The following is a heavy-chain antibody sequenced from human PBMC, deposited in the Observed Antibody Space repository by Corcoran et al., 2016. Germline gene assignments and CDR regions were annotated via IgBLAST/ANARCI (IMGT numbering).Heavy chain of an antibody. V-gene: IGHV3-21*01. Sequence: EVQLVESGGGLVKPGGSLRLSCAASGFTFSSYSMNWVRQAPGKGLEWVSSISSSSSYIYYADSVKGRFTISRDNAKNSLYLQMNSLRAEDTAVYYCARDLYCSGGSCYSTSDWGQGTLVTVSS. CDR1: GFTFSSYS. J-gene: IGHJ4*02. D-gene: IGHD2-15*01. CDR3: ARDLYCSGGSCYSTSD. CDR2: ISSSSSYI.